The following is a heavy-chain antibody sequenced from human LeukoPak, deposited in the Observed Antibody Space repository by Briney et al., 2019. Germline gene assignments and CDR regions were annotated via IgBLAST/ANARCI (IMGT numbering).Heavy chain of an antibody. CDR2: IYYSGST. Sequence: SETLSLTCTVSGGSINSYYWSWIWQPPGKGLEWIGYIYYSGSTNYNPSLKSRVTISVDTSKNQFSLKPSSVTAADTAVYYCSAYDILTGYLDYWGQGTLVTVSS. CDR1: GGSINSYY. V-gene: IGHV4-59*01. D-gene: IGHD3-9*01. J-gene: IGHJ4*02. CDR3: SAYDILTGYLDY.